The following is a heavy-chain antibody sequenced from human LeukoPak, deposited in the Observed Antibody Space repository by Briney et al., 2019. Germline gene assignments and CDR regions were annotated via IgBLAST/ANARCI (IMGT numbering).Heavy chain of an antibody. V-gene: IGHV3-23*01. CDR1: GFTFSSYA. Sequence: GGSLRLSCAASGFTFSSYAMSWVRQAPGKGLEWVSAISGSGGSTYYADSVKGRFTISRGNSKNTLYLQMNSLRAEDTAVYYCAKGGFWSGPNDYFDYWGQGTLVTVSS. CDR2: ISGSGGST. D-gene: IGHD3-3*01. J-gene: IGHJ4*02. CDR3: AKGGFWSGPNDYFDY.